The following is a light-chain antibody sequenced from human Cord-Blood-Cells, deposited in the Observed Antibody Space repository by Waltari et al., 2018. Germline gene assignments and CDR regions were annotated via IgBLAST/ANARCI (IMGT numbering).Light chain of an antibody. CDR3: QQYNNWPSFS. V-gene: IGKV3-15*01. Sequence: EIVMTQSPATLSVSPGERATLSCRASQSVSSNLAWYQQKPVQAPRLLIYGASTRATGIPARFSGSVSGTEFTLTISSLQSEDFAVYYCQQYNNWPSFSFGQGTKLEIK. J-gene: IGKJ2*03. CDR1: QSVSSN. CDR2: GAS.